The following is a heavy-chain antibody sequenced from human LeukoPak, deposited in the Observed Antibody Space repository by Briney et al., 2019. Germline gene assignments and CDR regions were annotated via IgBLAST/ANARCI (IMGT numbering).Heavy chain of an antibody. Sequence: PSETLSLTCTVSGASIDTNYWSWIRQPPGKGVEWIGYIFDSGDPNYNPSLKSRLTISLDTAKNQFSLRLRSVTTADTAVYYCASRSGWFTFDIWGQGTMVTVSS. J-gene: IGHJ3*02. CDR2: IFDSGDP. CDR3: ASRSGWFTFDI. D-gene: IGHD6-19*01. V-gene: IGHV4-59*01. CDR1: GASIDTNY.